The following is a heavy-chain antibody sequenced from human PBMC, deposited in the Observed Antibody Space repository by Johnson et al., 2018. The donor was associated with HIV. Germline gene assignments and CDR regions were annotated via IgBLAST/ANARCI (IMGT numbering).Heavy chain of an antibody. J-gene: IGHJ3*02. CDR1: RFTFDDYA. D-gene: IGHD6-13*01. V-gene: IGHV3-9*01. Sequence: VQLVESGGGLVQPGRSLRISCAASRFTFDDYAMHWVRQAPGKGLEWVSGISWNSGSIGYADSVKGRFTISRDNAKNSLYVQMNSLRAEDTALYYCAKEAGNSSWSPLDDAFDIWGQGTMVTVSS. CDR2: ISWNSGSI. CDR3: AKEAGNSSWSPLDDAFDI.